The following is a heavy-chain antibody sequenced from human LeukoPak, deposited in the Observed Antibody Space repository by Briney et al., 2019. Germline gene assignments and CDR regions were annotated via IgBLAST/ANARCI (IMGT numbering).Heavy chain of an antibody. CDR1: GGSISRYY. CDR2: IYYSGST. Sequence: NPSETLSLTCTVTGGSISRYYWSWIRQPPGKGLEWIGYIYYSGSTNYNPSLKSRVTISVDTSKNQFSLKLSSVTAADTAVYYCARGDYYDSSGYFPTPFDYWGQGTLVTVSS. CDR3: ARGDYYDSSGYFPTPFDY. J-gene: IGHJ4*02. V-gene: IGHV4-59*01. D-gene: IGHD3-22*01.